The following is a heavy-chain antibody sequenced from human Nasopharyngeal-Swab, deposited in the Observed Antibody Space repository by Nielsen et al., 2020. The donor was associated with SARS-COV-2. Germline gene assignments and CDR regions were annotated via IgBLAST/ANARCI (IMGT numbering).Heavy chain of an antibody. Sequence: SETLSLTCIVSGVSITSQYWSWIRQPPGKGLEWIGYISHNSGTSYNPSLKSRVTMFMDTSKNQFSLRLRSVTAADTAVYYCAKEGATGWFDPWGQGTLVTVSS. V-gene: IGHV4-59*11. CDR1: GVSITSQY. J-gene: IGHJ5*02. CDR2: ISHNSGT. CDR3: AKEGATGWFDP.